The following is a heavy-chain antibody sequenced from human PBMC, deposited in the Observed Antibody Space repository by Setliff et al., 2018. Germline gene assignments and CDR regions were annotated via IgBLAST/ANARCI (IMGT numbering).Heavy chain of an antibody. Sequence: GASVKVSCKASGDTFRSYGISWVRQAPGQGLEWMGGTIPMFGSTSYAQKFQGRFTIITDESTTTAYMELSSLGSEDTAVYYCVREGVDTRSLTDYRYYMDVWGKGTTVTVSS. CDR3: VREGVDTRSLTDYRYYMDV. CDR1: GDTFRSYG. D-gene: IGHD5-18*01. CDR2: TIPMFGST. V-gene: IGHV1-69*05. J-gene: IGHJ6*03.